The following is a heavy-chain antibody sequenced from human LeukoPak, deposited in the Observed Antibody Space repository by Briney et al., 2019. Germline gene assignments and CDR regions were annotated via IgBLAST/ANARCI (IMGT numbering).Heavy chain of an antibody. CDR3: ASGPPFLKYFEY. J-gene: IGHJ4*02. V-gene: IGHV3-23*01. CDR1: GFTFSTYV. CDR2: ISVGAEYI. Sequence: GGSLRLSCAASGFTFSTYVMNWFRQAPGKGLERVSTISVGAEYIFYADSVKGRFTISRDDSNNALYLQMHSLRAEDTALYYCASGPPFLKYFEYWGQGTLVTVSS. D-gene: IGHD3-3*01.